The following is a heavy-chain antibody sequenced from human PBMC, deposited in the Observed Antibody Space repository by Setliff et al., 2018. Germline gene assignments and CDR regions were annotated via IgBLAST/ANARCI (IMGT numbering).Heavy chain of an antibody. D-gene: IGHD5-18*01. V-gene: IGHV1-18*01. J-gene: IGHJ4*02. CDR1: GYTFRNYA. CDR2: ISVYNGDT. CDR3: ARAPSVELVTIRTNSWFTY. Sequence: RASVKVSCKASGYTFRNYAFAWVRQAPGQGLEWVGWISVYNGDTNYAQKFQGRVTLTTDTSTSTAYMELRCLTSDDSAFYYCARAPSVELVTIRTNSWFTYWGQGTLVTVSS.